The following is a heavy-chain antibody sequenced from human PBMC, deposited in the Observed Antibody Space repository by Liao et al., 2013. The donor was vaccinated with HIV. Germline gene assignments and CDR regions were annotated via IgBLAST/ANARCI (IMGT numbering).Heavy chain of an antibody. J-gene: IGHJ5*02. CDR2: IYTSGST. V-gene: IGHV4-4*07. CDR1: GGSIDGYY. D-gene: IGHD3-3*01. Sequence: QLQLQESGPRLVKPSETLSLTCTVSGGSIDGYYWTWIRQPAGKGLEWIGRIYTSGSTNYNPSLKSRVTMSIDTSKNQFSLKLSSVTAADTAVYYCAKVDQYYDYWSGYENWFDPWGQGTLVTVSS. CDR3: AKVDQYYDYWSGYENWFDP.